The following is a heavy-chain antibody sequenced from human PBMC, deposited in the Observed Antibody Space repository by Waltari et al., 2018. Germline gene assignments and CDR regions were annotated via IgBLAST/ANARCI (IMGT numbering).Heavy chain of an antibody. CDR2: LHYGGSS. J-gene: IGHJ2*01. CDR3: ATLPIPLELWYFDL. Sequence: QLQLQESGPGLVNPSETLSLPCTVSGVSLSPSRYYWGWIRQPPGKGLDWIGSLHYGGSSYFNPSLKSRVTISVDTSKNQFSLKLTSVTAADTAVYYCATLPIPLELWYFDLWGRGTLVTVSS. CDR1: GVSLSPSRYY. D-gene: IGHD1-7*01. V-gene: IGHV4-39*01.